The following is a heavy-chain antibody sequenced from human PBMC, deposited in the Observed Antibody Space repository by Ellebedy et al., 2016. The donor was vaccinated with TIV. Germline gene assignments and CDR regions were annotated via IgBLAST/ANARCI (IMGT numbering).Heavy chain of an antibody. CDR2: IHPNSGGT. CDR3: ARGGSNSWFYSFDY. CDR1: GYSFTGYY. Sequence: ASVKVSCKASGYSFTGYYMHWVRQAPGQGLEWMGWIHPNSGGTNYAQKFQGRVAMTRDTSISTAYMELSRLRSDDTAVYYCARGGSNSWFYSFDYWGQGTLVTVSS. V-gene: IGHV1-2*02. J-gene: IGHJ4*02. D-gene: IGHD6-13*01.